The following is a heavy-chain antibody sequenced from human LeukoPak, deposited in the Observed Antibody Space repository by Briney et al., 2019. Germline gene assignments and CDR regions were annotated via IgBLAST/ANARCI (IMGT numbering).Heavy chain of an antibody. D-gene: IGHD2-15*01. J-gene: IGHJ4*02. CDR1: GFIFSSYA. CDR3: ASGYCSGGSCLDY. Sequence: GGSLRLSCAASGFIFSSYAMHWVRQAPGKGLEWVAVISYDGSNKYYADSVKGRFTISRDNSKNTLYLQMNSLRAEDTAVYYCASGYCSGGSCLDYWGQGTLVTVSS. CDR2: ISYDGSNK. V-gene: IGHV3-30-3*01.